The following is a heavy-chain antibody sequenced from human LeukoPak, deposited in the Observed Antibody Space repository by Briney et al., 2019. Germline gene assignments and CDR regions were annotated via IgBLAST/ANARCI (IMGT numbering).Heavy chain of an antibody. Sequence: SQTLSLTCTVSGDSISSGSYYWTWIRQPAGKGLEWIGRIYSGGSTNYNPSLKSRVTISVDTSKNHFSLKLSSLTAADTAVYYCARGLYYYESSGLGYWGQGTLVTVSS. CDR1: GDSISSGSYY. J-gene: IGHJ4*02. D-gene: IGHD3-22*01. CDR2: IYSGGST. V-gene: IGHV4-61*02. CDR3: ARGLYYYESSGLGY.